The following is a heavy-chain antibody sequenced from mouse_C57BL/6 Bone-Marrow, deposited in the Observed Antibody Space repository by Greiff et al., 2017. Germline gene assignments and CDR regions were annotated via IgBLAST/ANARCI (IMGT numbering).Heavy chain of an antibody. D-gene: IGHD2-5*01. CDR3: ARDAAHSNGAMDY. V-gene: IGHV7-1*01. CDR1: GFTFSDFY. CDR2: SRNKANDYTT. Sequence: EVQVVESGGGLVQSGRSLRLSCATSGFTFSDFYMEWVRQAPGKGLEWIAASRNKANDYTTEYSASVKGRFIVSRDTSQSILYLQMNALRAEDTAIYYCARDAAHSNGAMDYWGKGTTVTVSS. J-gene: IGHJ4*01.